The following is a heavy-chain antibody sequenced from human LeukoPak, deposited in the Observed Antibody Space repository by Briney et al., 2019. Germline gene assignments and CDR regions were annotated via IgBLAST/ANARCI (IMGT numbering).Heavy chain of an antibody. Sequence: GGSLRLSCAASGFTFSSYGMHWVRQAPGKGLEWVAVISYDGSNKYYADSVKGRFTISRDNSKNTLYLQMNSLRAEDTAVYYCAKDQGYYYGSGSFDLWGRGTLVTVSS. CDR1: GFTFSSYG. V-gene: IGHV3-30*18. CDR3: AKDQGYYYGSGSFDL. D-gene: IGHD3-10*01. J-gene: IGHJ2*01. CDR2: ISYDGSNK.